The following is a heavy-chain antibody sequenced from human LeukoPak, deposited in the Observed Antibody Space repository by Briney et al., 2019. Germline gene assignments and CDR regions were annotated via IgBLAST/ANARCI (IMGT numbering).Heavy chain of an antibody. CDR2: ISPNGGGT. J-gene: IGHJ1*01. D-gene: IGHD3-3*01. Sequence: ASVKVSCKASGYTFTGYYLHWVRQAPGQGLEWMGWISPNGGGTVYAQKFQGRVTMTRDTSITTAYMDLNRLKSEDTALYYCARGGGTFFGVLSDWGQGTLVTVSS. V-gene: IGHV1-2*02. CDR1: GYTFTGYY. CDR3: ARGGGTFFGVLSD.